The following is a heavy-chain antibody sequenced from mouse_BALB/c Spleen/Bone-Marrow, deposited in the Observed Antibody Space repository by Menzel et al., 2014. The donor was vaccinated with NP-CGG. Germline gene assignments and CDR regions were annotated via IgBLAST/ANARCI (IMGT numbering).Heavy chain of an antibody. CDR1: GFNIKDYY. CDR2: IDPENGDT. CDR3: NGNYYAMDY. Sequence: EVMLVESGAELVRSGASVKLSCTASGFNIKDYYMHWVKQRPEQGLEWIGWIDPENGDTEYAPKFQGKATMTADTSSNTAYLQLSSLTSEDTAVYYCNGNYYAMDYWGQGTSVTASS. D-gene: IGHD2-1*01. J-gene: IGHJ4*01. V-gene: IGHV14-4*02.